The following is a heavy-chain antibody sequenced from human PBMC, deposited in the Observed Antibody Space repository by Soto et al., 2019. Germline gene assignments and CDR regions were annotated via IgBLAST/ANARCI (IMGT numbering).Heavy chain of an antibody. J-gene: IGHJ4*02. CDR3: APVRNFDKLFSL. D-gene: IGHD3-9*01. Sequence: SETLSLTCAVYGGSFSNYYWSWILQPPGKGLEWIGEINQGGSTTYNPSLKSRVTMSLDTSKNQYFLKLNSVTAADTAVYYCAPVRNFDKLFSLWGQGTPVTVSS. CDR2: INQGGST. CDR1: GGSFSNYY. V-gene: IGHV4-34*01.